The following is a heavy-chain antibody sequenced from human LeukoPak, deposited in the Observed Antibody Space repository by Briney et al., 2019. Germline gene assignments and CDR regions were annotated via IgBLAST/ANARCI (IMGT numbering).Heavy chain of an antibody. D-gene: IGHD2-21*01. Sequence: GGSLRLSCAASGFTFSSYAMHWVRQAPGKGLEWVAVISYDGSNKYYADSVKGRFTISRDNSKNTVYLQMNSLRAEDTAVYYCARSVHIGYHDYWGQGTLVTVSS. CDR2: ISYDGSNK. CDR1: GFTFSSYA. V-gene: IGHV3-30*04. J-gene: IGHJ4*02. CDR3: ARSVHIGYHDY.